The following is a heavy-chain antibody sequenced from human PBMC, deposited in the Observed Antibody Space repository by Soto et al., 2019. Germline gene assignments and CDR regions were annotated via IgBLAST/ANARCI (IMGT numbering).Heavy chain of an antibody. CDR3: ANRHTTVATPANYFDY. V-gene: IGHV3-23*01. CDR1: GFTFSSYT. J-gene: IGHJ4*02. Sequence: EVQLLESGGDLVQPGGSLRLSCAASGFTFSSYTMNWVRQAPGKGLEWVSTFVGSTGSTFYADSVKGRFTISRDDSKNTLYLQMNSLRAEDTAVYYCANRHTTVATPANYFDYWGQGTLVTVSS. D-gene: IGHD1-1*01. CDR2: FVGSTGST.